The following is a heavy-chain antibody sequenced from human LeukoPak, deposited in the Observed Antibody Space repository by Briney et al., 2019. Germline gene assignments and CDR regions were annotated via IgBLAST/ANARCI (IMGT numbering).Heavy chain of an antibody. D-gene: IGHD6-13*01. CDR3: ARRWYFDY. J-gene: IGHJ4*02. V-gene: IGHV3-7*01. CDR1: GFTFSDYY. Sequence: GGSLRLSCAASGFTFSDYYMSWIRQAPGKGLEWVANINQDGTEKYYVDSVKGRFTISRDNGKNSLYLQMNSLRAEDTAVYYCARRWYFDYWGQGTLVTVSS. CDR2: INQDGTEK.